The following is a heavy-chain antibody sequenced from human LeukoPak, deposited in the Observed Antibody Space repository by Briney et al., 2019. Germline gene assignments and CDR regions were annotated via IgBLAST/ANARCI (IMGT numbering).Heavy chain of an antibody. J-gene: IGHJ3*02. CDR2: ISSSGSTI. D-gene: IGHD5-18*01. Sequence: GGSLRLSCAASGFTFSDYYMSWIRQAPGKGLEWVSYISSSGSTIYYADSVKGRFTISRDNAKNSLYLQMNSLRAEDTAVYYYANGRYSYGYKNAFDIWGQGTMVTVSS. CDR3: ANGRYSYGYKNAFDI. V-gene: IGHV3-11*04. CDR1: GFTFSDYY.